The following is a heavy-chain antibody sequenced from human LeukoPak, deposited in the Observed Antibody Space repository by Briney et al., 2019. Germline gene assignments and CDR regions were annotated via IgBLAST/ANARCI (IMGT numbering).Heavy chain of an antibody. CDR1: GYSISSGYY. CDR3: ARDGMYYYDTSGYLNAFDF. Sequence: PSETLSLTCTVSGYSISSGYYWGWIRQPPGKGLEWIGNIYHSGSTYYNPSLKGRVIISVDTSKNQFSLRLSSVTAADTAVYYCARDGMYYYDTSGYLNAFDFWGQGTMVTVSS. CDR2: IYHSGST. D-gene: IGHD3-22*01. V-gene: IGHV4-38-2*02. J-gene: IGHJ3*01.